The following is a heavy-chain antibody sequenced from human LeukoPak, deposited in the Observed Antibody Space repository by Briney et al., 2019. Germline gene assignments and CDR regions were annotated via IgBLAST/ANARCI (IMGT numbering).Heavy chain of an antibody. CDR2: IYDSGTT. CDR3: ARDFSAAFDI. D-gene: IGHD2/OR15-2a*01. J-gene: IGHJ3*02. V-gene: IGHV4-59*01. Sequence: SETLSLTCAVSGGSFGNYYWSWIRQPPGKGLEWIGYIYDSGTTNYNPSLKSRVTISVDTATNQFSLKLRSVTAADTAVYYCARDFSAAFDIWGQGTMVTVSS. CDR1: GGSFGNYY.